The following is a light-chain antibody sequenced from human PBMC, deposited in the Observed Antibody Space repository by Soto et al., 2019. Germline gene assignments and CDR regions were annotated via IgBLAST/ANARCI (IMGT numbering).Light chain of an antibody. CDR1: QRVSRDF. Sequence: ETVLTQSPDTLSLSPGERATLSCGASQRVSRDFLAWYQHKPGLAPRLLIYDASNRATGIPARFSGSGSGTDFTLTISSLEPEDFAVYYCQQRSNWPTFGPGTKVDI. CDR2: DAS. CDR3: QQRSNWPT. J-gene: IGKJ3*01. V-gene: IGKV3-11*01.